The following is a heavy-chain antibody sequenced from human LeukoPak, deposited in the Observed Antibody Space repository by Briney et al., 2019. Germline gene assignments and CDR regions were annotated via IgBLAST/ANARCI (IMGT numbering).Heavy chain of an antibody. CDR3: ARSTGPLDY. J-gene: IGHJ4*02. CDR1: GFTFGDYA. D-gene: IGHD1-1*01. CDR2: IRSKAYGGTT. Sequence: PGGSLRLSCTASGFTFGDYAMSWFRQAPGKGLEWVGFIRSKAYGGTTEYAASVKGRFTISRDNAQNSLYLQMNSLRAEDTAVYYCARSTGPLDYWGQGSLVTVSS. V-gene: IGHV3-49*03.